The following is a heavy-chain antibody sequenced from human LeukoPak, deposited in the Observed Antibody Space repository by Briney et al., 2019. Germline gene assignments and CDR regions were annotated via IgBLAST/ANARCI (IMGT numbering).Heavy chain of an antibody. CDR2: ISGRGDVT. V-gene: IGHV3-23*01. CDR3: AKGGSSWSEIDY. J-gene: IGHJ4*02. Sequence: PGGSLRLSCAASGFTFSSYAMSWVRPAPGEGRGWVSAISGRGDVTYSADSVKGRFTISRDNSKNTLYLQMNRLRGDDTAVYYCAKGGSSWSEIDYWGQGSLVTVSS. CDR1: GFTFSSYA. D-gene: IGHD6-13*01.